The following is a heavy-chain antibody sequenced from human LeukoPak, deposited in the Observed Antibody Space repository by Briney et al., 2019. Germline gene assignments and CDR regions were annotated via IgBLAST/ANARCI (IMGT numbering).Heavy chain of an antibody. CDR1: GFTFSSYG. D-gene: IGHD1-26*01. J-gene: IGHJ4*02. Sequence: GGSLRLSCAASGFTFSSYGMHWVRQAPGKGLEWVANIKQDGSKKSYVDSVKGRFTISGDNSKNTLYLQMNSLRAEDTAMYYCARSYSGSFYPYFDYWGQGTLVTVSS. CDR2: IKQDGSKK. V-gene: IGHV3-7*03. CDR3: ARSYSGSFYPYFDY.